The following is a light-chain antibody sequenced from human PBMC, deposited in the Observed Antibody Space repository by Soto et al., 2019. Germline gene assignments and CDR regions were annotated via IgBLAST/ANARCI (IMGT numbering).Light chain of an antibody. J-gene: IGLJ1*01. CDR3: SSYTSSSTFFYV. V-gene: IGLV2-14*03. CDR1: SSDVGGYNY. Sequence: QSALTQPASVSGSPGQSITISCTGTSSDVGGYNYVSWYQQHPGKAPKLLIYDVSNRPSGISNRFSGSKSDNTASLTISGLQVEDEAEYYGSSYTSSSTFFYVFGTGTKLTVL. CDR2: DVS.